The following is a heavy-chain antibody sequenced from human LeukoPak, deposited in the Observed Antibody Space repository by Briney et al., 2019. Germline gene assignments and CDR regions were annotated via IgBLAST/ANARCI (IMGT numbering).Heavy chain of an antibody. J-gene: IGHJ4*02. CDR1: GFTFSDAW. Sequence: GGSLRLSCAAYGFTFSDAWMSWVRQAPGKGMEWVGRIKSKTDGGTTDYAAPVKGRFTISRDDSKNTLYLQMNSLKTEDTAVYYCARYRAAAYFDYWGQGTLVTVSS. D-gene: IGHD6-13*01. CDR3: ARYRAAAYFDY. CDR2: IKSKTDGGTT. V-gene: IGHV3-15*01.